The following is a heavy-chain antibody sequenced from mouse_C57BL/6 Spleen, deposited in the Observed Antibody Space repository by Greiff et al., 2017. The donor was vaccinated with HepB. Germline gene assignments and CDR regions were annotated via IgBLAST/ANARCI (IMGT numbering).Heavy chain of an antibody. CDR3: ARLRGYDYDGYFDY. Sequence: VQLVESGAELVRPGTSVKMSCKASGYTFTNYWIGWAKQRPGHGLEWIGDIYPGGGYTNYNEKFKGKATLTADKSSSTAYMQFSSLTSEDSAIYYCARLRGYDYDGYFDYWGQGTTLTVSS. J-gene: IGHJ2*01. D-gene: IGHD2-4*01. CDR1: GYTFTNYW. V-gene: IGHV1-63*01. CDR2: IYPGGGYT.